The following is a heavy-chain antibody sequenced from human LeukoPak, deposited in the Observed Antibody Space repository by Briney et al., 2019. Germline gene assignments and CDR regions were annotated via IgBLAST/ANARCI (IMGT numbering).Heavy chain of an antibody. Sequence: GESLQISCKGSGYSFTSYWIGWVRQMPGKGLEWMGIIYPGDSDTRYSPSFQGQVTISADKSISTAYLQWSSLKASDTAMYYCARHAVSYSSGPSHAFDIWGQGTMVTVSS. V-gene: IGHV5-51*01. D-gene: IGHD6-19*01. CDR3: ARHAVSYSSGPSHAFDI. CDR2: IYPGDSDT. J-gene: IGHJ3*02. CDR1: GYSFTSYW.